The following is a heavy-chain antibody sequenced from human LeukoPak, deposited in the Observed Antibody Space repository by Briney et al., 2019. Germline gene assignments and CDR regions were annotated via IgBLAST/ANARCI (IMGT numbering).Heavy chain of an antibody. CDR1: GFTFSHAW. Sequence: GGSLRLSCAASGFTFSHAWMSWAHQAPGKGLEWVSYITNGGSTIHHADSVKGRFTISGDNAKKTLYLQMNSLRAEDTAVYYCARSIGLTGGGVDVWGQGTTVTVSS. CDR2: ITNGGSTI. D-gene: IGHD3-9*01. V-gene: IGHV3-11*01. J-gene: IGHJ6*02. CDR3: ARSIGLTGGGVDV.